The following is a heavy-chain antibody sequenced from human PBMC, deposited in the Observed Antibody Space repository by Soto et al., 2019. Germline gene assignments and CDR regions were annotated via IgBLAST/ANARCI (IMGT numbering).Heavy chain of an antibody. J-gene: IGHJ4*02. V-gene: IGHV3-30*18. CDR2: ISYDGSNK. CDR1: GFTFSSYG. CDR3: AKEGGGYSYGRFEY. Sequence: GGSLRLSCAASGFTFSSYGMHWVRQAPGKGLEWVAVISYDGSNKYYADSVKGRFTISRDNSKNTLYLQMNSLRAEDTAVYYCAKEGGGYSYGRFEYWGQGTLVTVSS. D-gene: IGHD5-18*01.